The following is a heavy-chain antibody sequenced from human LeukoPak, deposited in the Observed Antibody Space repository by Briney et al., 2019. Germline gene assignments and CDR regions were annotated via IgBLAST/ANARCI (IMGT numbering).Heavy chain of an antibody. CDR3: ARDQEDSWTDY. CDR1: GGSISSGDYY. D-gene: IGHD3/OR15-3a*01. V-gene: IGHV4-31*03. CDR2: IYYSGST. J-gene: IGHJ4*02. Sequence: PSETLSLTCTVSGGSISSGDYYWSWIRQHPGKGLEWIGYIYYSGSTYYNPSLKSRVTISLDTSKNQFSLKLSSVTAADTAVYYFARDQEDSWTDYWGQGTLVTVSS.